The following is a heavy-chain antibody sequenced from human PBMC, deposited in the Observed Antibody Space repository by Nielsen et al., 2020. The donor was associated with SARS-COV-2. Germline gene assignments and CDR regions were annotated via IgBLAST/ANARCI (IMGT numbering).Heavy chain of an antibody. CDR2: IWYDGSNK. J-gene: IGHJ6*03. Sequence: GGSLRLSCAASGFTFSSYGMHWVRQAPGKGLEWVAVIWYDGSNKYYADSVKGRFTISRDNSKNTLYLQMNSLRAEDTAVYYCARDGGGYSSSSTMDVWGKGTTGTVSS. CDR1: GFTFSSYG. V-gene: IGHV3-33*01. CDR3: ARDGGGYSSSSTMDV. D-gene: IGHD6-6*01.